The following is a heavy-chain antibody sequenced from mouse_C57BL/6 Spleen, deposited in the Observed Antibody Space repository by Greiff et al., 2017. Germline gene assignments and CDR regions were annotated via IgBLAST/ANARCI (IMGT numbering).Heavy chain of an antibody. J-gene: IGHJ1*03. D-gene: IGHD2-3*01. CDR2: ISNGGGST. CDR3: ARQALDGYRYFDV. CDR1: GFTFSDYY. V-gene: IGHV5-12*01. Sequence: EVQLVESGGGLVKPGGSLKLSCAASGFTFSDYYMYWVRQTPEKRLEWVAYISNGGGSTYYPDTVKGRFTISRDNAKNTLYLQMSRLKSEDTAMYYCARQALDGYRYFDVWGTGTPVTVSS.